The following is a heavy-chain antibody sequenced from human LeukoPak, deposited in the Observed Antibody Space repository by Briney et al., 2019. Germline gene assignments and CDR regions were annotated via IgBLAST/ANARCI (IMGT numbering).Heavy chain of an antibody. CDR1: GGSITSSSYC. Sequence: SETLSLTCSVSGGSITSSSYCWSWIRQPPGKGLEWIGSIYSSGSTYYNPSLKSRVTISVDTSRNHFSLKLSSVTAADTAVYYCARLPVVVVPAWFDPWGQGNLVTVSS. CDR3: ARLPVVVVPAWFDP. J-gene: IGHJ5*02. V-gene: IGHV4-39*02. CDR2: IYSSGST. D-gene: IGHD2-15*01.